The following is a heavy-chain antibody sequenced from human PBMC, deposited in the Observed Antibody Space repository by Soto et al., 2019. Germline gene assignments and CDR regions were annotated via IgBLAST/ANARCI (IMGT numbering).Heavy chain of an antibody. V-gene: IGHV3-30-3*01. CDR1: GFTFSSFA. CDR2: ISYDGRND. CDR3: ARDFAGSWPNFDY. Sequence: GGSLRLSCAASGFTFSSFAMDWVRQAPGKGLEWVAAISYDGRNDYYADSVKGRFTISRDNSKNTLFLQMNSLRAEDTAVYYCARDFAGSWPNFDYWGQGTLVTVSS. D-gene: IGHD6-13*01. J-gene: IGHJ4*02.